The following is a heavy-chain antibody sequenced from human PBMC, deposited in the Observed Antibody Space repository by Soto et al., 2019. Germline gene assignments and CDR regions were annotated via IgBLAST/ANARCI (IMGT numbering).Heavy chain of an antibody. D-gene: IGHD3-9*01. CDR2: INQDGSEK. V-gene: IGHV3-7*01. CDR3: VRDRYFDWPEGDAFDI. J-gene: IGHJ3*02. Sequence: GGSLRLSCAASRFTFSSYWMSWVRQAPGKGLEWVANINQDGSEKYYVDSVKGRFTISRDNAKNSLYLQMNSLRAEDTAVYYCVRDRYFDWPEGDAFDIWGQGTMVTVSS. CDR1: RFTFSSYW.